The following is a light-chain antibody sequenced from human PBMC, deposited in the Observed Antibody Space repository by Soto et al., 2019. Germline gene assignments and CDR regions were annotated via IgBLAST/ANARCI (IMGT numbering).Light chain of an antibody. CDR1: QSVSSN. CDR3: QENNNWPPGGLT. CDR2: GAS. J-gene: IGKJ4*01. Sequence: MTQSPATLSVSPGETATLSCRANQSVSSNLAWYQQKPGQAPRLLIYGASTRATGIPARFSGSGSGTEFTLTIGSLQSEDFGVYSCQENNNWPPGGLTYGGGTKVEI. V-gene: IGKV3-15*01.